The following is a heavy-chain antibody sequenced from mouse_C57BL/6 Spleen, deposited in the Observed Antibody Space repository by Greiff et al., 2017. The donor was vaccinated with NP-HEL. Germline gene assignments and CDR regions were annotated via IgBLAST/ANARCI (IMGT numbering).Heavy chain of an antibody. CDR1: GYTFTSYW. J-gene: IGHJ1*03. D-gene: IGHD1-1*01. Sequence: QVQLQQPGAELVMPGASVKLSCKASGYTFTSYWMHWVKQRPGQGLEWIGEIDPSDSYTNYNQKFKGKSTLTVDKSSSTAYMQLSSLTSEDSAVYYCARCTTVVATRYFDVWGTGTTVTVSS. CDR3: ARCTTVVATRYFDV. CDR2: IDPSDSYT. V-gene: IGHV1-69*01.